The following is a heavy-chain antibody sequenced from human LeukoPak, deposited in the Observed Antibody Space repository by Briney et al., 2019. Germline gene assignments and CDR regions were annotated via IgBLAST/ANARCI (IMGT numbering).Heavy chain of an antibody. CDR2: ISGSGGST. V-gene: IGHV3-23*01. D-gene: IGHD5-18*01. J-gene: IGHJ4*02. Sequence: GGSLRLSCAASGFTFSSYAMSWVRQAPGKGLEWVSAISGSGGSTYYADSVKGRFAISRDNSKNTLYLQMNSLRAEDTAVYYCARDWDGYSAFDYWGQGTLVTVSS. CDR3: ARDWDGYSAFDY. CDR1: GFTFSSYA.